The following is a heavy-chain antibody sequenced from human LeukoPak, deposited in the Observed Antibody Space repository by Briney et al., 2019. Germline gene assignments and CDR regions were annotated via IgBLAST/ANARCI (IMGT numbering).Heavy chain of an antibody. V-gene: IGHV3-30*18. CDR1: GFTFSTYG. CDR2: IAYDGSNI. J-gene: IGHJ6*02. Sequence: GGSLRLSCAASGFTFSTYGMHWVRQAPGKGLEWVAVIAYDGSNIHYADSVKGRFTISRDNSKNTLYLRMNSLRAEDTAVYYCAKNSYYYYYYGMDVWGQGTTVTVSS. D-gene: IGHD2-15*01. CDR3: AKNSYYYYYYGMDV.